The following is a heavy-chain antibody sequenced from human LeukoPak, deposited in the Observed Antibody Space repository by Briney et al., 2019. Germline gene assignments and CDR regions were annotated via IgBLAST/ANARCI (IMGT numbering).Heavy chain of an antibody. CDR1: GFTFSSYS. CDR3: TRYYSEWNWFDP. J-gene: IGHJ5*02. V-gene: IGHV3-21*03. Sequence: TGGSLRLSWAASGFTFSSYSMNWVRQAPGKGLEWVSSISSSSSYIYYADSVKGRFTISRDNAKNSLYLQMNSLRAEDTAVYYCTRYYSEWNWFDPWGQGTLVTVSS. D-gene: IGHD2-21*01. CDR2: ISSSSSYI.